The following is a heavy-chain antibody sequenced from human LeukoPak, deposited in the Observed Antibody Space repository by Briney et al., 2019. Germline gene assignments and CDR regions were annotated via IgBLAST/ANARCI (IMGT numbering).Heavy chain of an antibody. CDR2: INPNSGGT. CDR1: GYTFTGYY. CDR3: ARPMAATRIGDFDY. D-gene: IGHD5-24*01. J-gene: IGHJ4*02. Sequence: ASVKVSCKASGYTFTGYYMHLVRQAPGQGLEWMGWINPNSGGTNYAQKFQGRVTMTRDTSISTAYMELSRLRSDDTAVYYCARPMAATRIGDFDYWGQGTLVTVSS. V-gene: IGHV1-2*02.